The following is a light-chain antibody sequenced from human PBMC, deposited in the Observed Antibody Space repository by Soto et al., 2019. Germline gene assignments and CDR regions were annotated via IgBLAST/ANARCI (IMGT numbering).Light chain of an antibody. CDR2: EVS. CDR1: QSLLHSDGKTY. Sequence: DIVMTQTPLSLSVTPGQAASISCKSSQSLLHSDGKTYLYWYLQKPGQSPQLLIYEVSSRLSGVPDRLSGRGSGADFTLKISRVEAEDVGDYFCMQGTHLPRTFGGGTKVEIK. V-gene: IGKV2-29*03. CDR3: MQGTHLPRT. J-gene: IGKJ4*01.